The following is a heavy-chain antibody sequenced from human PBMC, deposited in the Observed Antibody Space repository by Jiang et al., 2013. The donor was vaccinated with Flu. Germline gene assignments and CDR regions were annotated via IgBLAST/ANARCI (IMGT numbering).Heavy chain of an antibody. V-gene: IGHV5-51*01. J-gene: IGHJ2*01. D-gene: IGHD4-23*01. CDR3: VRHNLGGNPNWYFDL. Sequence: QLVESGAEVKKPGESLKISCKGSGYSFTNYWIGWVRQMPGKGLEWMGIXFPGDSDTRYSPSFRGQVTISADESISTAYMQWSSLKASDTAIYYCVRHNLGGNPNWYFDLLGPWHPGHCLL. CDR1: GYSFTNYW. CDR2: XFPGDSDT.